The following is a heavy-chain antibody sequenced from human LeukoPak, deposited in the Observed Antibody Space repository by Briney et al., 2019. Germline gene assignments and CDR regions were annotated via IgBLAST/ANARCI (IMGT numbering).Heavy chain of an antibody. D-gene: IGHD6-6*01. CDR2: ISSSGSNT. CDR3: AKEEYSISPALDY. V-gene: IGHV3-21*01. CDR1: GFTFGSYS. J-gene: IGHJ4*02. Sequence: GGSLRLSCAASGFTFGSYSMNWVRQAPGKGLEWVSSISSSGSNTYYADSVKGRFTISRDNAKNSLYLQMNSLRAEDTAVYFCAKEEYSISPALDYWGQGTLVTVSS.